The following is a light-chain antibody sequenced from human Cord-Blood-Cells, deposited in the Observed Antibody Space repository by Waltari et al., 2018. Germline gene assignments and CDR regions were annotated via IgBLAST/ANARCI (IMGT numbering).Light chain of an antibody. CDR3: CSYAGSRV. Sequence: QSALTQPASVSGSPGQSITIPCTGTSRDVGRYNLVSWYQQHPGKAPKLMIYEGSKRPSGVSNRFSGSKSGNTASLTISGLQAEDEADYYCCSYAGSRVFGGGTKLTVL. J-gene: IGLJ3*02. V-gene: IGLV2-23*01. CDR2: EGS. CDR1: SRDVGRYNL.